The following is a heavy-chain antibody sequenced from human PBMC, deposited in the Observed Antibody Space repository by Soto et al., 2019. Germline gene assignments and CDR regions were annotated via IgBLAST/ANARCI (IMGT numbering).Heavy chain of an antibody. CDR2: ISAYNGNT. CDR1: GYTFTSYG. CDR3: ARQDYYDSSCYRADLDY. V-gene: IGHV1-18*01. D-gene: IGHD3-22*01. J-gene: IGHJ4*02. Sequence: QVQLVQSGAEVKKPGASVKVSCKASGYTFTSYGISWVRQAPGQGLEWMGWISAYNGNTNYAQKLQGRVTMTTDTSTSTADMERRSVRSDDTAVYYCARQDYYDSSCYRADLDYWGQGTLVTVSS.